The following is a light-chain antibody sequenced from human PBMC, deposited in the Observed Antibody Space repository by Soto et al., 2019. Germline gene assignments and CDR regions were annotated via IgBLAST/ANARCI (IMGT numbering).Light chain of an antibody. CDR2: GAS. V-gene: IGKV3-15*01. J-gene: IGKJ5*01. CDR3: QQRSHWPT. CDR1: QSVSSN. Sequence: EIVVTKSPAALSVSQGERATLSCRASQSVSSNLAWYQQRPGQSPRLLNYGASTKATGIPARFSGSGSGTEVTLTICSLQSEAFAVYYCQQRSHWPTFGQGRRLEV.